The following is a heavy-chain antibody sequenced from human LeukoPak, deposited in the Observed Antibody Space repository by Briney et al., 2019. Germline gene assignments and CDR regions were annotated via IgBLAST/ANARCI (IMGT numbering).Heavy chain of an antibody. V-gene: IGHV4-59*01. Sequence: SETLSLTCTVSGGSISNYYWSWIRQPPGKGLEWIGYIYCSGSTSYNPSLKSRVTISGDTSKNQFSLKLSSVTAADTAVYYCARGSRSSDYWGQGTLVTVSS. J-gene: IGHJ4*02. CDR2: IYCSGST. CDR1: GGSISNYY. CDR3: ARGSRSSDY.